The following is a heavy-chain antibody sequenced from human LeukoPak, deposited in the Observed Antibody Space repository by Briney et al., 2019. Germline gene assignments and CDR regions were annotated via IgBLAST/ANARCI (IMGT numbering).Heavy chain of an antibody. V-gene: IGHV1-2*02. D-gene: IGHD3-9*01. CDR2: INPNSGGT. CDR1: GYTFTGYY. Sequence: GASVKVSCKASGYTFTGYYMHWVRQAPGQGLEWMGWINPNSGGTNYAQKFQGRVTMTRDTSISTAYMELSRLRSDDTAVYYCARGNILTGYYPHRYWGQGALVTVSS. CDR3: ARGNILTGYYPHRY. J-gene: IGHJ4*02.